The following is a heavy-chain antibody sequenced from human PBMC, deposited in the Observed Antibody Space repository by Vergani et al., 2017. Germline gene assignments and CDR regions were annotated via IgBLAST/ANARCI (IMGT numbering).Heavy chain of an antibody. V-gene: IGHV3-23*04. CDR1: GFTFDDYA. J-gene: IGHJ3*02. CDR2: ISGSGGST. D-gene: IGHD3-10*01. CDR3: AKGRGVIEAFDI. Sequence: VQLVESGGGVVQPGGSLRLSCAASGFTFDDYAMHWVRQAPGKGLEWVSAISGSGGSTYYADSVKGRFTISRDNSKNTLYLQMNSLRAEDTAVYYCAKGRGVIEAFDIWGQGTMVTVSS.